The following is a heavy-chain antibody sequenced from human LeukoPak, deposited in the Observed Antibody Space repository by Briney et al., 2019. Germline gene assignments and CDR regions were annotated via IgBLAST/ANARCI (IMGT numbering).Heavy chain of an antibody. J-gene: IGHJ4*02. D-gene: IGHD6-13*01. CDR2: ISYDGSNK. Sequence: GGSLRLSWAASGFTFSSYGMHWVRKAPGKGLEWVAVISYDGSNKYYADSVKGRFTISRDNSKNTLYLQMNSLRAEDTAVYYCAKEGGSSSWYNYFDYWGQGTLVTVSS. CDR3: AKEGGSSSWYNYFDY. V-gene: IGHV3-30*18. CDR1: GFTFSSYG.